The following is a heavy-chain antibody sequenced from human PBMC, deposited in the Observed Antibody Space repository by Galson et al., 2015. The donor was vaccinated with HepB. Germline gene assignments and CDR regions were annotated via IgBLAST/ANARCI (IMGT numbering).Heavy chain of an antibody. Sequence: SVKVSCKASGGTFSSYAISWVRQAPGQGLEWMGGIIPIFGTANYAQKFQGRVTITADESTSTAYMELSSLRSEDTAVYYCAREAERGSRAGTFDYWGQGTLVTVSS. V-gene: IGHV1-69*13. CDR2: IIPIFGTA. CDR3: AREAERGSRAGTFDY. D-gene: IGHD2-15*01. J-gene: IGHJ4*02. CDR1: GGTFSSYA.